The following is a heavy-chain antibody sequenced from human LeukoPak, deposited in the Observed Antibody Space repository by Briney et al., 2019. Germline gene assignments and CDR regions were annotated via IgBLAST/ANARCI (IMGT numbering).Heavy chain of an antibody. CDR3: ARIQFDP. J-gene: IGHJ5*02. CDR1: GGSFSGYY. Sequence: SETLSLTCAVYGGSFSGYYWSWIRQPPGKGLEWIGEINHSGSTNYNPSLKSRVTISADTSKNQFSLKLSSVTAADTAVYYCARIQFDPWGQGTLVTVSS. CDR2: INHSGST. V-gene: IGHV4-34*01.